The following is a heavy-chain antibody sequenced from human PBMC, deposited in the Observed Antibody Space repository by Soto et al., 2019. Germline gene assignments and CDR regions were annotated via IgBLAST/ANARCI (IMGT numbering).Heavy chain of an antibody. CDR3: ARSTDIAVSTSVRYFDY. Sequence: GASVKVSCKAAGYTFTNYVIGGVLQSPLQWLDWMGWISAYNGNTNYAQKLQGRVTMTTDTSTSTAYMELRSLRSDDTAVYYCARSTDIAVSTSVRYFDYWGQGTLVTAPQ. CDR2: ISAYNGNT. CDR1: GYTFTNYV. V-gene: IGHV1-18*04. D-gene: IGHD2-15*01. J-gene: IGHJ4*02.